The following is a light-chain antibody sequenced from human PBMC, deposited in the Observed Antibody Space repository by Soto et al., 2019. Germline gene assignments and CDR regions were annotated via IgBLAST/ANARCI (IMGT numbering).Light chain of an antibody. CDR3: QQYNNWPRT. CDR1: QSVSSN. Sequence: EIVMTQSPATLSVSPGERAPLSCRASQSVSSNLAWYQQKPGQVPRLLIYGASTRATGIPARFSGSGSGTEFTLTISSLQSEDFAVYYCQQYNNWPRTFGQGTKVDIK. V-gene: IGKV3-15*01. J-gene: IGKJ1*01. CDR2: GAS.